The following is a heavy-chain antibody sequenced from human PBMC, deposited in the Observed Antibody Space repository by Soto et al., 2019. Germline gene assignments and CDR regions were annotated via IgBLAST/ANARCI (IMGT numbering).Heavy chain of an antibody. J-gene: IGHJ4*02. CDR1: GYTFTSYD. CDR2: MNPKSGGT. Sequence: QVQLVQSGAEVKSPGASVKVSCKASGYTFTSYDINWVRQATGQGFEWMGWMNPKSGGTRYIQKVQGRVTMTRDTSTSQAYMELSSLTSEDTAGFYGERGPTGMIDYWGQGSLVTVSS. CDR3: ERGPTGMIDY. V-gene: IGHV1-8*01.